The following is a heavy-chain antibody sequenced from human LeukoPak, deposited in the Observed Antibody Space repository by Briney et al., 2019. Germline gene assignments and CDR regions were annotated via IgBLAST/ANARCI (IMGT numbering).Heavy chain of an antibody. V-gene: IGHV4-4*02. D-gene: IGHD3-3*01. CDR3: AKVEEIGAFDI. Sequence: SETLSLTCAVSGDSISSTNWWGWVRQTPEKGLEWIGEISQSGSINYNPSLKSRVTISVDKSKNHFSPKLSSVTTADTAVYYCAKVEEIGAFDIWGQGTMVTVSS. CDR2: ISQSGSI. J-gene: IGHJ3*02. CDR1: GDSISSTNW.